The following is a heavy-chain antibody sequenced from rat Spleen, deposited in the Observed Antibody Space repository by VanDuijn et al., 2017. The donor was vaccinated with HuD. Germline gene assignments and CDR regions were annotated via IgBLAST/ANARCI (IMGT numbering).Heavy chain of an antibody. CDR1: GFTFSDYN. CDR2: IFYDGNRA. Sequence: EVQLVESGGGLVQPGRSLKLSCAAAGFTFSDYNMAWVRQAPKQGLEWVATIFYDGNRAYYRDSVRGRFTISRDNAKSSLYLQMDSLRSEDTATYYWTTDGAITWMVITASCCDDWGQGVMVTVSS. D-gene: IGHD1-12*03. V-gene: IGHV5S10*01. CDR3: TTDGAITWMVITASCCDD. J-gene: IGHJ2*01.